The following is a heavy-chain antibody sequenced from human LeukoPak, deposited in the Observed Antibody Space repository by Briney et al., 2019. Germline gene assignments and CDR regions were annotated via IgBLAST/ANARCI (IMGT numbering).Heavy chain of an antibody. V-gene: IGHV1-2*02. D-gene: IGHD2-8*02. J-gene: IGHJ4*02. Sequence: GSVKVSCKASGYAFTGYYMHWVRQAPGQGLEWMGWINPNSGGTNYAQKLQGRVTMTRDTSISTAYMELSRLRSDDTAVYYCARAETWWWPHYWGQGTLVTVSS. CDR1: GYAFTGYY. CDR3: ARAETWWWPHY. CDR2: INPNSGGT.